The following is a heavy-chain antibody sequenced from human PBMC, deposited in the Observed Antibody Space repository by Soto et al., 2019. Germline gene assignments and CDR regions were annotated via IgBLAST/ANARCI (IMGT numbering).Heavy chain of an antibody. V-gene: IGHV1-8*01. J-gene: IGHJ4*02. Sequence: QVQLVQSGAEVKKPGASVKVSRQASGYTFTSLDINCIRQATGQAFEWMGWMSPNSGNTGYAQKFQGRVTMTRDSSTSTAYLELSSLTSEDTATYYCARGVNAGVDYWGQGSLITVSS. CDR2: MSPNSGNT. CDR1: GYTFTSLD. CDR3: ARGVNAGVDY. D-gene: IGHD6-13*01.